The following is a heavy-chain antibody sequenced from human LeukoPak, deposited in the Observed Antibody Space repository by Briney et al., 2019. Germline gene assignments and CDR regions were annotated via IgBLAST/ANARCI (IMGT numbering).Heavy chain of an antibody. V-gene: IGHV4-39*07. CDR2: INHSGST. CDR1: GGPISSSSYY. D-gene: IGHD2-2*01. Sequence: SETLSLTCTVSGGPISSSSYYWGWIRQPPGKGLEWIGEINHSGSTNYNPSLKSRVTISVDTSKNQFSLKLSSVTAADTAVYYCARTIVVVPAAPNWFDPWGQGTLVTVSS. J-gene: IGHJ5*02. CDR3: ARTIVVVPAAPNWFDP.